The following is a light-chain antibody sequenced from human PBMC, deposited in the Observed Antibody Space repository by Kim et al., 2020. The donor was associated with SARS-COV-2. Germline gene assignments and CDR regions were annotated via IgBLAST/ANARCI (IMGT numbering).Light chain of an antibody. V-gene: IGKV1-39*01. CDR1: QGISRY. CDR3: QQSYTTPYT. Sequence: SAYVGDTVTITCRASQGISRYLNWYQQKPGKAPKILISAASTLQTGVPSRFSGSGYGTDFSLTINSLQPEDFATYFCQQSYTTPYTFGQGTKLEI. J-gene: IGKJ2*01. CDR2: AAS.